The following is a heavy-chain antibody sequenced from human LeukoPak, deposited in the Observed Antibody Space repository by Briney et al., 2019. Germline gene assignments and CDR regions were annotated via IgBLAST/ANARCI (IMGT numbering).Heavy chain of an antibody. Sequence: PGGSLRLFCAASGFTFSSYAMNWVRQAPGKGLEWVSAISGSGSSTYYPDSVKGRFTISRDNSKNTLYLQMNSLRAEDTAVYYCARGYTEDWYFDLWGRGTLVTVSS. CDR1: GFTFSSYA. J-gene: IGHJ2*01. CDR2: ISGSGSST. D-gene: IGHD2-2*02. V-gene: IGHV3-23*01. CDR3: ARGYTEDWYFDL.